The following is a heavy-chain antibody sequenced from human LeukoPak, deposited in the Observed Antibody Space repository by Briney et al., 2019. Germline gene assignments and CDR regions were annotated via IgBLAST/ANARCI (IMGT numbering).Heavy chain of an antibody. Sequence: GGSLRLSCAASGFTFGGYSMNWVRQAPGKGLEWVSSISSSSSYIYYADSVKGRFTISRDNAKNSLYLQMNSLRAEDTAVYYCARGEGVVVVTAIRDFDYWGQGTLVTVSS. D-gene: IGHD2-21*02. J-gene: IGHJ4*02. CDR2: ISSSSSYI. CDR1: GFTFGGYS. V-gene: IGHV3-21*01. CDR3: ARGEGVVVVTAIRDFDY.